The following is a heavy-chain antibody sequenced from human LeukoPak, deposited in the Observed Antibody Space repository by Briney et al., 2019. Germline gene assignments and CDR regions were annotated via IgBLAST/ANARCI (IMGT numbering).Heavy chain of an antibody. CDR3: VRLPFIAAAGAFDI. Sequence: GGSLRLSCAASGFTFSSYAMSWVRQAPGKGLEWVSTITGSGGSTYYADAVKGRCTISRDNSKNTLYLQMNSLRAEDTAVYYCVRLPFIAAAGAFDIWGQGTMVTVSS. D-gene: IGHD6-13*01. V-gene: IGHV3-23*01. CDR1: GFTFSSYA. J-gene: IGHJ3*02. CDR2: ITGSGGST.